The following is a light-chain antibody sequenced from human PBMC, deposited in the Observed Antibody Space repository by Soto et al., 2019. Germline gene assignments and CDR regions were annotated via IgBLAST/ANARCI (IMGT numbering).Light chain of an antibody. V-gene: IGKV3-11*01. J-gene: IGKJ3*01. CDR2: DAS. CDR3: QHRSGFT. Sequence: EIVLTQSPATLSLSPGERATLSCGASQSVNSYLAWYQQKSGQAPRLLIHDASYRATGIPPRFSGSGSGTDFTLTISSLEPEDFAVYYCQHRSGFTFGPGTKVDIK. CDR1: QSVNSY.